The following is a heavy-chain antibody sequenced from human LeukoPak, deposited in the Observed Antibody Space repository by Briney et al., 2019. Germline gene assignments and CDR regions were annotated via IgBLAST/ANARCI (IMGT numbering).Heavy chain of an antibody. V-gene: IGHV3-30*04. CDR2: ISYDGSNK. CDR3: ARAQAYYDILTGYYSGYLDY. Sequence: GRSLRLSCAASGFTFSNYAMHWVRQAPGKGLEWVAVISYDGSNKYCADSVKGRFTISRDNSKNTLYLQMNSLRAEDTAVYYCARAQAYYDILTGYYSGYLDYWGQGTLVTVSS. CDR1: GFTFSNYA. D-gene: IGHD3-9*01. J-gene: IGHJ4*02.